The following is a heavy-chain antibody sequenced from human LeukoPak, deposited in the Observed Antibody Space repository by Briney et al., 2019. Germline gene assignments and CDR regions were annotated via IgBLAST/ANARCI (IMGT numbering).Heavy chain of an antibody. J-gene: IGHJ4*02. Sequence: GGSLRLSCAASGFTFSSYAMSWVRQAPGKGLEWVSAISGSGGSTYYADSVKGRFTISRDNSKNTLYLQMNSLRAEDTAVYYCASSGFLEWLLEDYFDYWGQGTLVTVSS. D-gene: IGHD3-3*01. CDR1: GFTFSSYA. CDR3: ASSGFLEWLLEDYFDY. V-gene: IGHV3-23*01. CDR2: ISGSGGST.